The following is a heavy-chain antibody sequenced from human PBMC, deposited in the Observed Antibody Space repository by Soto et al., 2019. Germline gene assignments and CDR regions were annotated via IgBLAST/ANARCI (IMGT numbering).Heavy chain of an antibody. Sequence: LXLSCASSAFTFTMYSMNWVRQAPGKGLEWVSSISSTTNYIYYGDSMKGRFTISRDNAKNSLYLEMNSLRAEDTAVYYCARESEDLTSNFDYWGQGTLVTVSS. CDR3: ARESEDLTSNFDY. V-gene: IGHV3-21*06. CDR2: ISSTTNYI. CDR1: AFTFTMYS. J-gene: IGHJ4*02.